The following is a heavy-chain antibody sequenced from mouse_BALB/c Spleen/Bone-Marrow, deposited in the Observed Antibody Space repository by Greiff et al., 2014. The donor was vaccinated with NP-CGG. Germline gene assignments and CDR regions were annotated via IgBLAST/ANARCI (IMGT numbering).Heavy chain of an antibody. CDR3: ARRDYGPFYALDY. V-gene: IGHV1-4*01. CDR2: INPSSGYT. J-gene: IGHJ4*01. D-gene: IGHD1-2*01. CDR1: GYTFTSFT. Sequence: QVQLKESGAELARPGASVKMSCKASGYTFTSFTIHWVKQRPGKGLEWIGYINPSSGYTNYNQNFKDKATLTADKSASTAYMQLTSLTSEDSAVYYCARRDYGPFYALDYWGQGTSVTVSS.